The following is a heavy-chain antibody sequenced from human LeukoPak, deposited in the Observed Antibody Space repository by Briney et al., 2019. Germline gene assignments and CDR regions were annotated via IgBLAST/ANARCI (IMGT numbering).Heavy chain of an antibody. V-gene: IGHV3-33*01. D-gene: IGHD2-2*02. Sequence: GGSLRLSCAASGFTFSSYGMHWVRQAPGKGLEWVAVIWYDGSNKYYADSVKGRFTISRDNSKNTLYLQMNSLRAEDTAVYYCARDRLDCSSTSCYNTIDYWGQGTLVTVSS. CDR2: IWYDGSNK. J-gene: IGHJ4*02. CDR1: GFTFSSYG. CDR3: ARDRLDCSSTSCYNTIDY.